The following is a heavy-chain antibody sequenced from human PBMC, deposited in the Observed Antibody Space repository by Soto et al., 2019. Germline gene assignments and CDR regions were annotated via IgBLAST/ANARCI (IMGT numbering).Heavy chain of an antibody. J-gene: IGHJ6*02. CDR1: GGTFSSYA. D-gene: IGHD4-4*01. Sequence: ASVKVSCKASGGTFSSYAISWVRQAPGQGLEWMGGIIPIFGTANYAQKFQGRVTITADESTSTAYMELSSLRSEDTAVYYCARGGGGLDYSNYNGYYYYYGMDVWGQGTTVTVSS. CDR2: IIPIFGTA. V-gene: IGHV1-69*13. CDR3: ARGGGGLDYSNYNGYYYYYGMDV.